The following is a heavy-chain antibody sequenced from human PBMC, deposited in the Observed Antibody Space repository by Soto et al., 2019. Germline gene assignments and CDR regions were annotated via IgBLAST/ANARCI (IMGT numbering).Heavy chain of an antibody. D-gene: IGHD3-3*01. CDR2: ISGYNGNT. CDR3: ARVTHDFWSGYSWFDP. V-gene: IGHV1-18*01. J-gene: IGHJ5*02. Sequence: QVQLVQSGAEVKRPGASVKVSCKASGYTFTSYGISWVRQAPGQGLEWMGWISGYNGNTNYAQKVQGRVTMTTDTSTSTAYMELRSLRSDDTAVYYCARVTHDFWSGYSWFDPWGQGTLVTVSS. CDR1: GYTFTSYG.